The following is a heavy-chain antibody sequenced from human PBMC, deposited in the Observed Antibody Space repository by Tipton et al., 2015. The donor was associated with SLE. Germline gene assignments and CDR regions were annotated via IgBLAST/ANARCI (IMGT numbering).Heavy chain of an antibody. J-gene: IGHJ4*02. Sequence: TLSLTCAVSGYSIFSSYHWSWIRQPAGKGLEWIGRIYASGNTNYNPSLESRVTMSIDTSRNQFSLNLRSLTAADTAVYYCARGEGYSGDDPFDHWGQGTLVTVSS. CDR1: GYSIFSSYH. CDR3: ARGEGYSGDDPFDH. D-gene: IGHD5-12*01. V-gene: IGHV4-4*07. CDR2: IYASGNT.